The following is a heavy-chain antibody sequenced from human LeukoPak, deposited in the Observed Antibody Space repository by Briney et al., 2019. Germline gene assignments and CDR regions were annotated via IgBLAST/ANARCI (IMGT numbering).Heavy chain of an antibody. CDR2: ISRSGSSI. J-gene: IGHJ4*02. CDR1: GFTFSTYE. D-gene: IGHD2-2*01. Sequence: PGGSLRLSCAASGFTFSTYEMSWVRQAPGKGLEWVSYISRSGSSIYDADSVKGRFTISRDNAKNSLYLQMNSLRAEDTAVYYCARRYCSSTSCLLDYWGQGTLVTVSS. CDR3: ARRYCSSTSCLLDY. V-gene: IGHV3-48*03.